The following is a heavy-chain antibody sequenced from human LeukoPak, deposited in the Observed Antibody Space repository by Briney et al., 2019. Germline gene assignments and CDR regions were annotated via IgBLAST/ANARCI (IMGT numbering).Heavy chain of an antibody. V-gene: IGHV1-69*13. J-gene: IGHJ6*03. CDR2: IIPIFGTA. Sequence: SVKASCKASGGTFSSYAISWVRQAPRQGLEWMGGIIPIFGTANYAQKFQGRVTITADESTSTAYMELSSLRSEDTAVYYCARNLVVVPAARGYYYYYYMDVWGKGTTVTVSS. CDR3: ARNLVVVPAARGYYYYYYMDV. D-gene: IGHD2-2*01. CDR1: GGTFSSYA.